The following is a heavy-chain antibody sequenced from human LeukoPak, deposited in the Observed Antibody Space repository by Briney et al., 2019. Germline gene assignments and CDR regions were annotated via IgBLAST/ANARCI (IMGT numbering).Heavy chain of an antibody. CDR1: GGTFSSYA. CDR2: IIPIFGTA. Sequence: SVKVSCKASGGTFSSYAISWVRQAPGQGLEWMGGIIPIFGTANYAQKFQGRVTITTDESTSTAYMELSSLRSEDTAVYYCARAALEYSSSSERDYFDYWGQGTLVTVSS. D-gene: IGHD6-6*01. CDR3: ARAALEYSSSSERDYFDY. V-gene: IGHV1-69*05. J-gene: IGHJ4*02.